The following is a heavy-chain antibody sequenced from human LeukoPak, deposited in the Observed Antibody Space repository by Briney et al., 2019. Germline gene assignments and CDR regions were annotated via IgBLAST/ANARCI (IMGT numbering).Heavy chain of an antibody. CDR3: AKEIKYISGWANWFDP. D-gene: IGHD6-19*01. CDR2: ISGSGGST. CDR1: GFTFSSYA. J-gene: IGHJ5*02. V-gene: IGHV3-23*01. Sequence: GESLRLSCAAAGFTFSSYAMSWVRQAPGKGLEWVSAISGSGGSTYYADSVKGRFTISRDNSKNTLYLQMNSLRAEDTAVYYCAKEIKYISGWANWFDPWGQGTLVTVSS.